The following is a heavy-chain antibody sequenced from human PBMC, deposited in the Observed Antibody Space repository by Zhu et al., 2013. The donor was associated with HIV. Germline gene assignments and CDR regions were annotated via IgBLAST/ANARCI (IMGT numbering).Heavy chain of an antibody. Sequence: QDQLVQSGDEVKKPGASVKVSCKASGFTFKTHGISWVREAPGQGLEWMGWINANNGNTNYAQKLQGRVTMTTDTSTSTAYMDLRRLISDDTAVYFCARDGGDTSGYSRGPFDYWGQGTQVTVSS. J-gene: IGHJ4*02. D-gene: IGHD3-22*01. V-gene: IGHV1-18*01. CDR2: INANNGNT. CDR3: ARDGGDTSGYSRGPFDY. CDR1: GFTFKTHG.